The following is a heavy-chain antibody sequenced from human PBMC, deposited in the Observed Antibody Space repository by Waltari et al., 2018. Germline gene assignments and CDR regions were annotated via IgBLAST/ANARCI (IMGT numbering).Heavy chain of an antibody. Sequence: QVQLQQWGAGLLKPSETLSLTCAVYGGSFSGYYWSWIRQPPGKGLEWIGEINHSGSTNYNPSLKSRVTLSVDTSKNQFSLKLSSVTAADTAVYYCARGPRRCSGGSCHQLYMDVWGKGTTVTVSS. CDR3: ARGPRRCSGGSCHQLYMDV. CDR1: GGSFSGYY. V-gene: IGHV4-34*01. J-gene: IGHJ6*03. CDR2: INHSGST. D-gene: IGHD2-15*01.